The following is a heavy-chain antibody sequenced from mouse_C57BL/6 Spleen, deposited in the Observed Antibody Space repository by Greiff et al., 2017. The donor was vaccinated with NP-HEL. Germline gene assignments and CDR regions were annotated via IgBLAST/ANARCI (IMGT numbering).Heavy chain of an antibody. Sequence: LQESGAELARPGASVKLSCKASGYTFTSYGISWVKQRTGQGLEWIGEIYPRSGNTYYNEKFKGKATLTADKSSSTAYMELRSLTSEDSAVYFCARSIYYDYLYAMDYWGQGTSVTVSS. V-gene: IGHV1-81*01. CDR1: GYTFTSYG. CDR2: IYPRSGNT. CDR3: ARSIYYDYLYAMDY. D-gene: IGHD2-4*01. J-gene: IGHJ4*01.